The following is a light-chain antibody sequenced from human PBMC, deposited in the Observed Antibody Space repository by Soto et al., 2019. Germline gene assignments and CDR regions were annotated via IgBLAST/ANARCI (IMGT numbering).Light chain of an antibody. V-gene: IGKV3-20*01. J-gene: IGKJ1*01. Sequence: EIVLTQSPGTLSLSPGERATLSCRASQSVSSSYLAWYQQKPGQAPRLLIYGASSRATGIPDRFSGSGSGTDFPLTISRLEPEDFAVYYCQQYGSSPAEFGQGTKVEIK. CDR3: QQYGSSPAE. CDR1: QSVSSSY. CDR2: GAS.